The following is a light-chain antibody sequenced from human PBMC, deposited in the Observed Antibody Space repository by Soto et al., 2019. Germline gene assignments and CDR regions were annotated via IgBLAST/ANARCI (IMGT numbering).Light chain of an antibody. Sequence: QSALTQPASVSGSPGQSITISCTGTTSDVGGYDFVSWYQQHPGKAPKLIIYDNNKRPSGIPDRFSGSKSATSATLDITALQTGDEADYYCGAWDSSLMGVVFGGGTKVTVL. V-gene: IGLV2-14*01. J-gene: IGLJ2*01. CDR3: GAWDSSLMGVV. CDR2: DNN. CDR1: TSDVGGYDF.